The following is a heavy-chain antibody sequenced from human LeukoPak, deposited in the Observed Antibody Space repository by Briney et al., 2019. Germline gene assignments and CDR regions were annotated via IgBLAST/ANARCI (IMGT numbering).Heavy chain of an antibody. CDR3: ARDIVAASSDGFDV. D-gene: IGHD2-21*01. J-gene: IGHJ3*01. CDR2: MYANGNA. Sequence: SETLSLTCSVSGGSISSFFWSWIRQPAGRGLEWLGRMYANGNANYSPSLKSRISMSMDTSKSQFSLNLTSVTAADTAVYYCARDIVAASSDGFDVWGQGITVIVSS. CDR1: GGSISSFF. V-gene: IGHV4-4*07.